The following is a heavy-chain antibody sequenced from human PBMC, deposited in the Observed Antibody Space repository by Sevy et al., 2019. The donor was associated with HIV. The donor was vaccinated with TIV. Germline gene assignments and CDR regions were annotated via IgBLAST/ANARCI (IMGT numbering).Heavy chain of an antibody. Sequence: SETLSLTCTVSGGSISSYYWSWIRQPPGKGLEWIGYIYYSGSTNYNPSLKSRVTISVDTSKNQFSLKLSSVTAADTAVYYCAGGGGGSSSWSRRNGDAFDIWGQGTMVTVSS. CDR1: GGSISSYY. J-gene: IGHJ3*02. V-gene: IGHV4-59*01. CDR3: AGGGGGSSSWSRRNGDAFDI. CDR2: IYYSGST. D-gene: IGHD6-13*01.